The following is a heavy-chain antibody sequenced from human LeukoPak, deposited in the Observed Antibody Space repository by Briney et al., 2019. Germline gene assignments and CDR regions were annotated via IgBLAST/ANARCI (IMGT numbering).Heavy chain of an antibody. Sequence: SQTLSLTCTVSGGSISSGGYYWSWIRQHPGKGLEWIGYIYYSGSTYYNPSLKTRVTISVDTSKNQFSLKLSSVTAADTAVYYCARVRRDGYNYDYWGQGTLVTVSS. V-gene: IGHV4-31*03. J-gene: IGHJ4*02. CDR2: IYYSGST. CDR3: ARVRRDGYNYDY. CDR1: GGSISSGGYY. D-gene: IGHD5-24*01.